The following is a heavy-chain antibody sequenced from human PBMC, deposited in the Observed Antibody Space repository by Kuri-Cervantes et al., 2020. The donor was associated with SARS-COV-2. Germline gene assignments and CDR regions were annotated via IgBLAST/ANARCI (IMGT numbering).Heavy chain of an antibody. CDR3: ATGPPTYYYDSSGPGGWFDP. CDR1: GYTFTGYY. Sequence: ASVKVSCKASGYTFTGYYMHWVRQAPGKGLEWMGGFDPEDGETIYAQKFQGRVTMTEDTSTDTAYMELSSLRSEDTAVYYCATGPPTYYYDSSGPGGWFDPWGQGTLVTVSS. CDR2: FDPEDGET. V-gene: IGHV1-24*01. D-gene: IGHD3-22*01. J-gene: IGHJ5*02.